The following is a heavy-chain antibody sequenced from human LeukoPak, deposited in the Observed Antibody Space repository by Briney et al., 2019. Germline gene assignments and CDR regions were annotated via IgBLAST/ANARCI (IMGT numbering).Heavy chain of an antibody. CDR2: ISYDGSNK. CDR3: AKWGSRDYYYGLDV. J-gene: IGHJ6*02. V-gene: IGHV3-30*18. CDR1: GFTFSSYG. Sequence: AGGSLRLSCAASGFTFSSYGMHWVRQAPGKGLEWVAVISYDGSNKYYADSVKGRFTISRDNSKNTLYLQMNSLRAEDTAVYYCAKWGSRDYYYGLDVWGQGTTVTVSS. D-gene: IGHD3-16*01.